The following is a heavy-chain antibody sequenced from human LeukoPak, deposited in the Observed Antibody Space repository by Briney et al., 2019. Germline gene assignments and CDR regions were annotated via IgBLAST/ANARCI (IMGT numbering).Heavy chain of an antibody. CDR2: TYTGGTT. J-gene: IGHJ5*02. D-gene: IGHD2-15*01. Sequence: GGSLRLSCAASGIPVSSNYMTWVRQPPGKGLQWVSVTYTGGTTYYADSVKGRFTISRDSSKNTLYLQMSSLRVDDTAVYYCARVVTYSKGKPFDPWGQGTLVTVSS. CDR1: GIPVSSNY. CDR3: ARVVTYSKGKPFDP. V-gene: IGHV3-66*01.